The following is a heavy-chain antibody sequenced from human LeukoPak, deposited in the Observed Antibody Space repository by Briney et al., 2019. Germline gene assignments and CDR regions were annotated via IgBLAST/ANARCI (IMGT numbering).Heavy chain of an antibody. D-gene: IGHD6-19*01. J-gene: IGHJ4*02. CDR1: GGTFSRYA. CDR2: IIPIFGTA. Sequence: SVTVSCKASGGTFSRYAISWVRQAPGKGLDWMGGIIPIFGTANYAQKFQGRVTITTDESTSTAYMELSSLRSEDTAVYYCASISIAVGLEGDHFDYWVQGTLVTVPS. CDR3: ASISIAVGLEGDHFDY. V-gene: IGHV1-69*05.